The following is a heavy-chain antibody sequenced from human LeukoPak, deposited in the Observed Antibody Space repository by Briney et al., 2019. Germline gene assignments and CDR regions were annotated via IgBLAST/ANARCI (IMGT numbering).Heavy chain of an antibody. CDR1: GGSISSYY. CDR3: ARVAEYYDILTGYPGGCYFDY. D-gene: IGHD3-9*01. J-gene: IGHJ4*02. Sequence: SETLSLTCIVSGGSISSYYWSWIRQPPGKGLEWIGYIYYSGSTSYNPSLKSRVTISVDTSKNQFSLKLSSVTAADTAVYYCARVAEYYDILTGYPGGCYFDYWGQGTLVTVSS. V-gene: IGHV4-59*01. CDR2: IYYSGST.